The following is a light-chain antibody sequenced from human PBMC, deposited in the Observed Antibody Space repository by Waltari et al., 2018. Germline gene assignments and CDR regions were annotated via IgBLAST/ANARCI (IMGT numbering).Light chain of an antibody. CDR2: DAS. Sequence: IVLTQSPATLSLSPGERATLSCRASQTVRSYLAWYQQRTGQTPRLLIFDASSRATAISAKFSGSGSGTDFTLTVSNLEPEDFAVYYCQQRRNWPYTFGQGTRVEIK. CDR3: QQRRNWPYT. J-gene: IGKJ2*01. CDR1: QTVRSY. V-gene: IGKV3-11*01.